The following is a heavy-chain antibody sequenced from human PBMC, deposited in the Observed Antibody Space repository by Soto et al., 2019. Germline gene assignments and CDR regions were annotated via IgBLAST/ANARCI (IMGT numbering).Heavy chain of an antibody. J-gene: IGHJ3*02. CDR2: MNPNSGNT. D-gene: IGHD3-16*01. CDR1: GYTFTSYD. Sequence: QVQLVQSGAEVKKPGASVKVSCKASGYTFTSYDINWVRQATGQGLEWMGWMNPNSGNTGYAQKFQGRVTMTRNTFINTAYMELGSLRSENTAVYYCARVTYSDDVWGSWDQSAIWGRGTMVTVSS. V-gene: IGHV1-8*01. CDR3: ARVTYSDDVWGSWDQSAI.